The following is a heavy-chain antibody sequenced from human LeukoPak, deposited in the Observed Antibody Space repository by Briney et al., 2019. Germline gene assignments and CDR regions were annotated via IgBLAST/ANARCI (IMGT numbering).Heavy chain of an antibody. J-gene: IGHJ5*02. V-gene: IGHV3-30*04. CDR3: AKDKGPRLRLGNWFDP. CDR1: GFTFSSYA. D-gene: IGHD2-21*01. Sequence: PGWSLRLSCAASGFTFSSYAMHWVRQARVKGLEWVTIISYDGTNKYYAGSVRGRFTISRDNSKNTLYLQMNSLRAEDTAVYYCAKDKGPRLRLGNWFDPWGQGTLVTVSS. CDR2: ISYDGTNK.